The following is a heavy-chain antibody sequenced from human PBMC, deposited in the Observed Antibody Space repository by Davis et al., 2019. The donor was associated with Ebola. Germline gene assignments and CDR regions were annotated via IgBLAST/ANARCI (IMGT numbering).Heavy chain of an antibody. CDR1: SGSISTYY. Sequence: SETLSLTCPVSSGSISTYYWSWVRQLPGERLQWIGYFYYLGSTNYNPSLKSRVTISVDTSKNQFSLKLSSVTAADTAVYYCARGILTGYYFDYWGQGTLVTVSS. CDR3: ARGILTGYYFDY. D-gene: IGHD3-9*01. V-gene: IGHV4-59*12. J-gene: IGHJ4*02. CDR2: FYYLGST.